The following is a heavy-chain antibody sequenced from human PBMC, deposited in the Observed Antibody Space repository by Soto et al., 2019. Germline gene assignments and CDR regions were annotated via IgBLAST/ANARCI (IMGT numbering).Heavy chain of an antibody. D-gene: IGHD5-12*01. Sequence: LSETLSLTCAVSGGPISSGGYSWSWIRQPPGKGLEWIGYIYHTGSTYYNPSLTSRVTISVDRSKNQFYLKLSSVTAADTAVYYCARAPYSSYPYYYYALDVWGQGTTVTVSS. V-gene: IGHV4-30-2*01. CDR1: GGPISSGGYS. CDR3: ARAPYSSYPYYYYALDV. CDR2: IYHTGST. J-gene: IGHJ6*02.